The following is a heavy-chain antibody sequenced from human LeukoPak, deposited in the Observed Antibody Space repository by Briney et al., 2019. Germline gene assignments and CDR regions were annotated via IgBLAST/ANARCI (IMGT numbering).Heavy chain of an antibody. J-gene: IGHJ4*02. D-gene: IGHD6-13*01. CDR2: IRSKAYGGTT. CDR1: GFTFGDYA. Sequence: GGSLRLSCTASGFTFGDYAMSWVGQAPGKGLEGVGFIRSKAYGGTTEYAASVKGRFTISRDDSKSIAYLQMNSLKTEDTAVYYCTRLGIAAAGTYYFDYWGQGTLVTVSS. V-gene: IGHV3-49*04. CDR3: TRLGIAAAGTYYFDY.